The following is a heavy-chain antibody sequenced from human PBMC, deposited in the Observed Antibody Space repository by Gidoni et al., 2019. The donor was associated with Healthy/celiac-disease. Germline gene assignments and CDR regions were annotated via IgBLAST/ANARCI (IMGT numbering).Heavy chain of an antibody. J-gene: IGHJ4*02. V-gene: IGHV3-30*02. D-gene: IGHD3-22*01. Sequence: QVQLVESGGGVVQPGGSLRLSCAASGFTFSSYGMHWVRQAPGKGLEWVAFIRYDGSNKYYADSVKGRFTISRDNSKNTLYLQMNSLRAEDTAVYYCAKAGVVVITPYYFDYWGQGTLVTVSS. CDR2: IRYDGSNK. CDR3: AKAGVVVITPYYFDY. CDR1: GFTFSSYG.